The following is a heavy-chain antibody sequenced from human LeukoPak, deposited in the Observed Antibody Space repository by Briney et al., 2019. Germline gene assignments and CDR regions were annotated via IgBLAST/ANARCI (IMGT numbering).Heavy chain of an antibody. V-gene: IGHV3-23*01. J-gene: IGHJ4*02. CDR2: ISGSGGST. CDR1: GFTFSSYA. D-gene: IGHD3-22*01. CDR3: AKSPWDYDSSGYYYAFIDY. Sequence: GGSLRLSCAASGFTFSSYAMSWVRQAPGKGLEWVSAISGSGGSTYYADSVKGRFTISRDNSKNTLYLQMNSLRAEDTAVYYCAKSPWDYDSSGYYYAFIDYWGQGTLVTASS.